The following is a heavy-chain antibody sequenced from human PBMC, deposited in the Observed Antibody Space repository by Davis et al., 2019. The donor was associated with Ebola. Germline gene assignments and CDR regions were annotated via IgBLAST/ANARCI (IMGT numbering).Heavy chain of an antibody. J-gene: IGHJ6*02. CDR1: GYSFTSYW. V-gene: IGHV5-51*01. CDR3: ARGAAGHFYYYYGMDV. CDR2: IYPGDSDT. Sequence: KVSCKGSGYSFTSYWIGWVRQTPGKGLEWMGIIYPGDSDTRYSPSFQGQVTIPADKSISTAYLQWSSLKASDTAMYYCARGAAGHFYYYYGMDVWGQGTTVTVSS. D-gene: IGHD6-19*01.